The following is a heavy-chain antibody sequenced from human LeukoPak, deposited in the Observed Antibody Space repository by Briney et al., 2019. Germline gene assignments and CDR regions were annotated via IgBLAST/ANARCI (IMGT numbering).Heavy chain of an antibody. CDR3: ARVWYYYDSSGYPGNYYYYYGMDV. D-gene: IGHD3-22*01. CDR1: GYTFTSYD. J-gene: IGHJ6*02. V-gene: IGHV1-8*01. Sequence: GASVKVSCKASGYTFTSYDINWVRQATGQGLEWMGWMNPNSGNTGYAQKFQGRVTMTRNTSISTAYMELSSLRSEDTAVYCCARVWYYYDSSGYPGNYYYYYGMDVWGQGTTVTVSS. CDR2: MNPNSGNT.